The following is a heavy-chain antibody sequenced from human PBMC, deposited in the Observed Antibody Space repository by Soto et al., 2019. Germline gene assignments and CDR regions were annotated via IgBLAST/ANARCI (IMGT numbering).Heavy chain of an antibody. J-gene: IGHJ6*01. V-gene: IGHV1-18*01. D-gene: IGHD1-26*01. Sequence: QVQLVQSGAEVKKPGASVKVSCKASGYTFISYGIDGISWVRQGPGQGLEWMGWVSGYNGNTKYGQRFQGGVTMTTDTSRSSADVELRSLNSDDSGVYYCARDRRRSDRAIYYYYAMHVW. CDR1: GYTFISYG. CDR3: ARDRRRSDRAIYYYYAMHV. CDR2: VSGYNGNT.